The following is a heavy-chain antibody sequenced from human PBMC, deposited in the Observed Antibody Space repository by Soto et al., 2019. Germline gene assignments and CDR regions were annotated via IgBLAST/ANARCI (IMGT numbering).Heavy chain of an antibody. CDR2: IRSKAYGGTT. Sequence: PGGSPRLSCTASGFTFGDYSMSWFRQAPGKGLEWVGFIRSKAYGGTTEYAASVKGRFTISRDISKNTVYLQMNSLRAEDTAVYFCARRALTHAFVDYWGQGTLVTVSS. J-gene: IGHJ4*02. CDR3: ARRALTHAFVDY. D-gene: IGHD3-10*01. CDR1: GFTFGDYS. V-gene: IGHV3-49*03.